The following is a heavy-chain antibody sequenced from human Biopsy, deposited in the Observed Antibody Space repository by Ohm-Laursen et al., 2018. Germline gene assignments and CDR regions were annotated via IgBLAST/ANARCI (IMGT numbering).Heavy chain of an antibody. CDR3: ARVGFSSTWPPDRHDAFDI. Sequence: GASVKVSCKASAYTLTDYYLHWVRQAPGQGLEWMGWINPDSGGTNYAQKFQGRVTMTRDTSISTVQMELSSLRSDDTAVYYCARVGFSSTWPPDRHDAFDIWGQGTTVTVSS. CDR2: INPDSGGT. D-gene: IGHD6-13*01. V-gene: IGHV1-2*02. J-gene: IGHJ3*02. CDR1: AYTLTDYY.